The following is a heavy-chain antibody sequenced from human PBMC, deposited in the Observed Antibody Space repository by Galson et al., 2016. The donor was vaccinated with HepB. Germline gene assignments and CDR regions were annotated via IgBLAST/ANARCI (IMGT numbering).Heavy chain of an antibody. CDR2: ISDDGSSK. CDR3: AKSRHATPIDFIFNR. V-gene: IGHV3-30*18. Sequence: SLRLSCATSGFTFYEYWMTWVRQAPGKGLEWVAVISDDGSSKYYVPSVKGRFSISRDNSKDMLYLQMDSLRPEDTAVYYCAKSRHATPIDFIFNRWGQGTLVSVSS. D-gene: IGHD2-21*02. J-gene: IGHJ5*02. CDR1: GFTFYEYW.